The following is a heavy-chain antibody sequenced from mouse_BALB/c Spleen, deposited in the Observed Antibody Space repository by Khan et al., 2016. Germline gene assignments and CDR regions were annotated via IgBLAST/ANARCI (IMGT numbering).Heavy chain of an antibody. J-gene: IGHJ4*01. Sequence: QMQLEESGPELKKPGETVKISCKASGYTFTNYGMNWVKQAPGKGLKWMGWINSNTGEPTYAEEFKGRFAFSLETSASTAYLQINNLKNEDTATYFCARTSDYPYYAMDYWGQRTSVTVSS. D-gene: IGHD2-13*01. CDR2: INSNTGEP. CDR3: ARTSDYPYYAMDY. CDR1: GYTFTNYG. V-gene: IGHV9-3*02.